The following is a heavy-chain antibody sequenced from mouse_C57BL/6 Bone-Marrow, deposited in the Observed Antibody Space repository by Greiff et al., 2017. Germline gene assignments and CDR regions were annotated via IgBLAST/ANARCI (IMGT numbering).Heavy chain of an antibody. V-gene: IGHV1-22*01. CDR3: ARARLLRSAWFAY. CDR2: INPNNGGT. D-gene: IGHD1-1*01. J-gene: IGHJ3*01. Sequence: EVQLQQSGPELVKPVASVKMSCKASGYTFTDYNMHWVKQSHGKSLEWIGYINPNNGGTSYNQKFKGKATLTVNKYSSTAYIELRSLTSEDSAVYYCARARLLRSAWFAYWGQGTLVTVSA. CDR1: GYTFTDYN.